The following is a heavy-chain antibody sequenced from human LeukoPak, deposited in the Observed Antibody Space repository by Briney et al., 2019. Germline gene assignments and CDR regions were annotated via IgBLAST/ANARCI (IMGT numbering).Heavy chain of an antibody. CDR2: IYSGGST. Sequence: GGSLRLSCAASGFTVSSNYMSWVRQAPGKGLEWVSVIYSGGSTYYADSVEGRFTISRDNSKNTLYPQMNSLRAEDTAVYYCARAYCGGDCPLDYWGQGTLVTVSS. CDR3: ARAYCGGDCPLDY. J-gene: IGHJ4*02. V-gene: IGHV3-53*01. CDR1: GFTVSSNY. D-gene: IGHD2-21*02.